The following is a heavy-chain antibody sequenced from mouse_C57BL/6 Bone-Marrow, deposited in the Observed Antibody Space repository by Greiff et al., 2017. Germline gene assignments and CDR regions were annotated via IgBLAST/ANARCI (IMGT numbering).Heavy chain of an antibody. D-gene: IGHD4-1*01. Sequence: EVKVVESGGDLVKPGGSLKLSCAASGFTFSSYGMSWVRQTPDKRLEWVATISSGGSYTYYPDSVKGRFTISRDNAKNTLYLQMRSQKSEDTAMYYWARRVTGTDFDYWGQGTTHTVSS. J-gene: IGHJ2*01. CDR3: ARRVTGTDFDY. V-gene: IGHV5-6*02. CDR2: ISSGGSYT. CDR1: GFTFSSYG.